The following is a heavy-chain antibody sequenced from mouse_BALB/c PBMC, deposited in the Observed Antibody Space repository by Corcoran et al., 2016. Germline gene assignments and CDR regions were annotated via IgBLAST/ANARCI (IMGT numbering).Heavy chain of an antibody. V-gene: IGHV9-3-1*01. D-gene: IGHD1-1*01. CDR2: INTYTGEP. J-gene: IGHJ4*01. Sequence: QIQLVQSGPELKKPGETVKISCKASGYTFTNYGMNWVKQAPGKGLKWMGWINTYTGEPTYADAFKGRFAFSLETAASTAYLQINNRTNEDTATYFGARNYGSSYGYAMYYWGQGTSVTVSS. CDR1: GYTFTNYG. CDR3: ARNYGSSYGYAMYY.